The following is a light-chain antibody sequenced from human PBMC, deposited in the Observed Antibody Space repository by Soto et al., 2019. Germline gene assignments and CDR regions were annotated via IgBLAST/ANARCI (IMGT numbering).Light chain of an antibody. CDR3: QQSYQTPWT. J-gene: IGKJ1*01. CDR1: QSISSY. Sequence: DIQMTQSPSSLSASRGDRVTITCRASQSISSYLNWYQQKPGKAPKLLIYAASILQSGVPSRFSGSGSGTEFTLTISSLQPEDFATYYCQQSYQTPWTFGQGTHVAIK. CDR2: AAS. V-gene: IGKV1-39*01.